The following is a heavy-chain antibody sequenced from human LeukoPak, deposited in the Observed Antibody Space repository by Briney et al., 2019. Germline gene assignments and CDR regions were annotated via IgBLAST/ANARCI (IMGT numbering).Heavy chain of an antibody. CDR3: ANYVSGTMRDY. D-gene: IGHD3-16*01. CDR2: INHSGST. CDR1: GGSFSGYY. Sequence: SETLSLTCAVYGGSFSGYYWSWIRQPPGKGLEWTGEINHSGSTNYNPSLKSRVTISVDTSRNQFSLKLSSVTATDTAVYYCANYVSGTMRDYWGQGTLVTVSS. V-gene: IGHV4-34*01. J-gene: IGHJ4*02.